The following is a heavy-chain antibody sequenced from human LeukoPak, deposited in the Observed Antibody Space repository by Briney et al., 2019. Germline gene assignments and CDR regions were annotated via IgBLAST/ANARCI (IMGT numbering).Heavy chain of an antibody. CDR2: ISWSSGRI. J-gene: IGHJ6*03. Sequence: PGRSLRLSCAASGFTFDDYAMHWVQQGPGKGLEWVPGISWSSGRIGYADSVKGRITISRDNAKNSLYLQMNSLRAEDTAVYYCAKDNDFWSGYSYYYYMDVWGKGTTVTVSS. CDR3: AKDNDFWSGYSYYYYMDV. D-gene: IGHD3-3*01. CDR1: GFTFDDYA. V-gene: IGHV3-9*01.